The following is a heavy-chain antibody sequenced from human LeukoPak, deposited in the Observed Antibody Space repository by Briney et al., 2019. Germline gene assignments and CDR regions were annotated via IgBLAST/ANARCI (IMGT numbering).Heavy chain of an antibody. Sequence: SVKVSCKASGGTFSSYAISWVRQAPGQGLEWMGRIIPILGIANYAQKFQGRVTITADKSTSTAYMELSSLRSEDTAVYYCASATGTTGDIIAVASYTYFDYWGQGTLVTVSS. V-gene: IGHV1-69*04. J-gene: IGHJ4*02. D-gene: IGHD6-19*01. CDR2: IIPILGIA. CDR3: ASATGTTGDIIAVASYTYFDY. CDR1: GGTFSSYA.